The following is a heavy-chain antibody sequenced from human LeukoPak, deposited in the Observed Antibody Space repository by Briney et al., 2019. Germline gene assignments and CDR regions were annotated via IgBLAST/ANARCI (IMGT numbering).Heavy chain of an antibody. V-gene: IGHV3-30*03. CDR2: ISYDGSNK. CDR3: ASISGASWGDF. J-gene: IGHJ4*02. CDR1: GFTFSSYG. D-gene: IGHD3-16*01. Sequence: GGSLRLSCAASGFTFSSYGMHWVCQAPGKGLEWVAIISYDGSNKYYADSVKGRFTISRDNSKNTLYLQMSSLSSDDTAMYFCASISGASWGDFWGQGTQVTVSS.